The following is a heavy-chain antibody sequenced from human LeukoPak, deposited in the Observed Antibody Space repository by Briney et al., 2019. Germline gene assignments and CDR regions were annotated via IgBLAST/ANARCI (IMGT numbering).Heavy chain of an antibody. Sequence: PSQTLSLTCTVSGSSISSGSYYWSWLRQPAGTGLEWIGRIYTSGSTNYNPSLKSRVTISVDTPKNQFSLKLSSVTAADTAVYYCARESPLYDSSGYYAYWGQGTLVTVSS. V-gene: IGHV4-61*02. CDR2: IYTSGST. CDR3: ARESPLYDSSGYYAY. CDR1: GSSISSGSYY. J-gene: IGHJ4*02. D-gene: IGHD3-22*01.